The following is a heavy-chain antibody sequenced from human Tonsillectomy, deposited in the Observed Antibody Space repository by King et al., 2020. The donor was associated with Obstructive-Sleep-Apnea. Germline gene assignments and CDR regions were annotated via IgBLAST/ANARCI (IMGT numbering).Heavy chain of an antibody. D-gene: IGHD3-10*01. Sequence: VQLVESGGGVVQPGRSLILSCAASGFTFTSFAMHWVRQAPGKGLEWVGIISYDGNNEFNADSVKGRFTIFRVNSRSTLYLQMNSLRPEDTAVYYCAREVHGGFDSWGQGTLVTVSS. V-gene: IGHV3-30-3*01. CDR2: ISYDGNNE. J-gene: IGHJ4*02. CDR3: AREVHGGFDS. CDR1: GFTFTSFA.